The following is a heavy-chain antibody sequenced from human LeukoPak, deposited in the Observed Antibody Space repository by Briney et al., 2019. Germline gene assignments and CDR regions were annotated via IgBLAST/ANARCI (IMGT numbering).Heavy chain of an antibody. CDR2: ISYDGGNK. Sequence: TGGSLRLSCAASGFTFSSYAMHWVRQAPGKGLEWVAVISYDGGNKYYADSVKGRFTISRDNSKNTLYLQMNSLRAEDTAVYYCARVGISPYYYDSSGYYPGYWGQGTLVTVSS. CDR1: GFTFSSYA. D-gene: IGHD3-22*01. J-gene: IGHJ4*02. V-gene: IGHV3-30-3*01. CDR3: ARVGISPYYYDSSGYYPGY.